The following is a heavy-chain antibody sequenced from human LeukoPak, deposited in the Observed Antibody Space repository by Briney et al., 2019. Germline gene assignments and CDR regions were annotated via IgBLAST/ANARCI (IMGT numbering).Heavy chain of an antibody. V-gene: IGHV1-69*13. Sequence: SVKVSCKASGGTFSSYAISWVRQAPGQGLEWMGGIIPIFGTANYAQKFQGRVTITADESTSTAYMELSSLRSEDTAVYYCARLNLYYYDSSGYYPPDGYYFDYWGQGTLVTVSS. D-gene: IGHD3-22*01. CDR2: IIPIFGTA. CDR3: ARLNLYYYDSSGYYPPDGYYFDY. CDR1: GGTFSSYA. J-gene: IGHJ4*02.